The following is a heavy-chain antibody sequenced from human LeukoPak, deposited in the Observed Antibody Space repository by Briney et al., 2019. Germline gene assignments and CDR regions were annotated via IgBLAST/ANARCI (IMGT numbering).Heavy chain of an antibody. J-gene: IGHJ4*02. D-gene: IGHD2-8*01. CDR3: AKAGEYCPDGSCYTENYYFDY. CDR1: GFTFNNYA. CDR2: ISGSGGST. Sequence: GGSLRLSCAASGFTFNNYAMAWVRQAPGKGLEWVSGISGSGGSTFYSVKGRFTISRDNSKNTLFLQMNRLRAEDTAIYYCAKAGEYCPDGSCYTENYYFDYWGQGTLVTVSS. V-gene: IGHV3-23*01.